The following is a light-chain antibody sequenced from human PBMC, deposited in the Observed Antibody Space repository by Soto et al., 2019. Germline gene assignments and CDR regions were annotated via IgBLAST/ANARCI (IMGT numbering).Light chain of an antibody. V-gene: IGKV1-9*01. CDR3: QHLDSYST. CDR2: AAS. J-gene: IGKJ5*01. Sequence: DIQLTQSPSFLSASVGDRVTITCRASQGISSYLAWYQQKPGKAPKLLIYAASTLQSGVPSRFSGSGSGTEFTLTISSLQHEDFATYYCQHLDSYSTFGQGTRLEIE. CDR1: QGISSY.